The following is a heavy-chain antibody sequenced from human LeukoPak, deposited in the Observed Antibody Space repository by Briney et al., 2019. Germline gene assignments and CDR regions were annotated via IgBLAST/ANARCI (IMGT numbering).Heavy chain of an antibody. Sequence: GSLILSCAASGFTFSGYSMNWVRQAPGKGLEWVSSISSSSRYIYYADSVKGRFTITRDNAKNSLYLQMNSLRDEDTAVYYCASREYFDYWGQGTLVAVS. CDR3: ASREYFDY. CDR2: ISSSSRYI. CDR1: GFTFSGYS. J-gene: IGHJ4*02. V-gene: IGHV3-21*01.